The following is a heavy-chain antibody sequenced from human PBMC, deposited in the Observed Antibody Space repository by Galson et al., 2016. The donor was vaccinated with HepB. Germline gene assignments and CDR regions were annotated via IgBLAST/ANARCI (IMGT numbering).Heavy chain of an antibody. D-gene: IGHD3-10*01. CDR3: ARMGSGTYMGYGWFMDV. CDR2: IHGSSGYK. V-gene: IGHV3-11*06. Sequence: SLRLSCAASGFTFSDHYMTWIRQSPGKGLEWVSYIHGSSGYKNHADSVKGRFSISRDNAKNSLFLEMNSLRAEDTAVYYCARMGSGTYMGYGWFMDVWGKGTTVTVSS. CDR1: GFTFSDHY. J-gene: IGHJ6*03.